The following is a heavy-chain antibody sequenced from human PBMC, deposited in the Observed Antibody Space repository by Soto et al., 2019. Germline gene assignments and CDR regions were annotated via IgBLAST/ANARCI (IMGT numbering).Heavy chain of an antibody. Sequence: QVQLVESVGGVAQPGRSLRLSCAASGVTFSTYGLHWVRQAPGKGMEWVAVISYDGRNKYYADSVEGRFTISRDDSKNTLYLQMNSLTAEATAVYYGAKDMSSGSESYFDWDQGALVTV. CDR2: ISYDGRNK. J-gene: IGHJ4*02. CDR1: GVTFSTYG. V-gene: IGHV3-30*18. CDR3: AKDMSSGSESYFD. D-gene: IGHD3-10*01.